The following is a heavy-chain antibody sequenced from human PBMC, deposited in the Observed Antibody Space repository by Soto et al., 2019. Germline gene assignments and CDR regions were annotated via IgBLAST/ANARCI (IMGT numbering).Heavy chain of an antibody. J-gene: IGHJ5*02. Sequence: PSETLSLTCTVSGGSISSYYWSWIRQPPGKGLEWIGSMYNSGSTYYNPSLKSRVTVSVDTSKNQFSLKLSSVTAADTAVYYCARHPSDFWFDPWGQGTLVTVSS. CDR2: MYNSGST. CDR3: ARHPSDFWFDP. V-gene: IGHV4-59*05. CDR1: GGSISSYY. D-gene: IGHD2-21*02.